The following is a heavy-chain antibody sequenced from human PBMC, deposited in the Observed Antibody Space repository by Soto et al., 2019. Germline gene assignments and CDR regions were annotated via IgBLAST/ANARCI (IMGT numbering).Heavy chain of an antibody. Sequence: GGSLRLSCAASGFTVSSNYMSWVRQAPGKGLEWVSVIYSGGSTYYADSVKGRFTISRDNSKNTLYLQMNSLRAEDTAVYYCARGKNWAYFDYWGQGTLVTVSS. J-gene: IGHJ4*02. CDR2: IYSGGST. D-gene: IGHD7-27*01. CDR1: GFTVSSNY. V-gene: IGHV3-66*01. CDR3: ARGKNWAYFDY.